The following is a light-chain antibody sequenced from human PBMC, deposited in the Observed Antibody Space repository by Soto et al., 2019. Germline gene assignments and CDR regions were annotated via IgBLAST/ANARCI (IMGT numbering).Light chain of an antibody. J-gene: IGLJ1*01. CDR1: TSDVCGYNY. Sequence: QSSLTQPRPVSGSPVQSVTISCTGTTSDVCGYNYVSWYQQHPGKAPKIIIFDVTKRPSGVPDRFSGSKSGNTASLTISGLLAEDEADYYCCSYAGXYNYVFVNGTKVT. CDR2: DVT. V-gene: IGLV2-11*01. CDR3: CSYAGXYNYV.